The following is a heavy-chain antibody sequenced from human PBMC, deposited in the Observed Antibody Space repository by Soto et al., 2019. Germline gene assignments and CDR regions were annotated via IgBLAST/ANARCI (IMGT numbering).Heavy chain of an antibody. CDR1: GGSFSGYY. Sequence: SETLSLTCAVYGGSFSGYYWTWIRQPPGTGLEWIGEINHSGSTNYNPSLKRRITISLDTSKKQFSLKLNSVTAADTAVYYCARAPNVVLLSATTDYWGQGILVNVSS. V-gene: IGHV4-34*01. D-gene: IGHD2-15*01. CDR3: ARAPNVVLLSATTDY. J-gene: IGHJ4*02. CDR2: INHSGST.